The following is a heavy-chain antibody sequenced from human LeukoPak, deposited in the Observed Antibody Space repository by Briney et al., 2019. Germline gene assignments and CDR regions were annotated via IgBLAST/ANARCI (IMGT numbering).Heavy chain of an antibody. J-gene: IGHJ3*02. V-gene: IGHV1-69*13. D-gene: IGHD2-15*01. CDR2: IIPIFGTA. CDR3: ARDRVAATPLDAFDI. Sequence: SVKVSCKASGGTFSSYAISWVRQAPGQGLEWMGGIIPIFGTANYAQKFQGRVTITADESTSTAYMELSSLRSEDTAVYYCARDRVAATPLDAFDIWGQGTLVTVSS. CDR1: GGTFSSYA.